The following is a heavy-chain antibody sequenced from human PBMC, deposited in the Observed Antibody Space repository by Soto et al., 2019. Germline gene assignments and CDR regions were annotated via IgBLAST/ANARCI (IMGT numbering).Heavy chain of an antibody. CDR2: IYYSGST. D-gene: IGHD3-22*01. Sequence: QVQLQESGPGLVKPSQTLSLTCTVSGGSISSGGYYWSWIRQHPGKGPEWIGYIYYSGSTYYNPSLKSRVTISVDTSKNQFSLKLSSVTAADTAVYYCARTLDDSSGYYSVGYWGQGTLVTVSS. CDR1: GGSISSGGYY. V-gene: IGHV4-31*03. J-gene: IGHJ4*02. CDR3: ARTLDDSSGYYSVGY.